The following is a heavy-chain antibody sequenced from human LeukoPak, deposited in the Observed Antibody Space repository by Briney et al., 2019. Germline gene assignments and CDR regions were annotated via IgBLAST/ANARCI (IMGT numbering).Heavy chain of an antibody. V-gene: IGHV1-8*01. CDR2: MNPNSGNT. J-gene: IGHJ4*02. D-gene: IGHD5-18*01. Sequence: ASVKVSCKASGYTFTSYDINWVRQATGQGLEWMGCMNPNSGNTGYAQKFQGRGTMTRNTSISTAYMELSSLRSDDTAVYYCACGYSYGEFDYWGQGTLVTVSS. CDR3: ACGYSYGEFDY. CDR1: GYTFTSYD.